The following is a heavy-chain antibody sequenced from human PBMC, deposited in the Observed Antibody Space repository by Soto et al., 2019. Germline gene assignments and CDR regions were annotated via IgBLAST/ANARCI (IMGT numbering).Heavy chain of an antibody. CDR1: GGTISRKRYY. D-gene: IGHD3-16*01. Sequence: SETRSLTCTGSGGTISRKRYYWGWILQPPGKGLEWIGSIYYSGYTYYNPSLKSRVTISVDTSKNQFSLKLSSVTAADTAVYYCARHNGPLYVGYYYDMDVWGQGTTVT. J-gene: IGHJ6*02. V-gene: IGHV4-39*01. CDR2: IYYSGYT. CDR3: ARHNGPLYVGYYYDMDV.